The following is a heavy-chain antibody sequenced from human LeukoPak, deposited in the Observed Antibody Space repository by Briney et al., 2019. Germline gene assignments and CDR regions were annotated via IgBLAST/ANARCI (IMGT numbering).Heavy chain of an antibody. CDR3: ARGGSTWYYPYFDC. J-gene: IGHJ4*02. CDR1: GFTFSSYA. V-gene: IGHV3-64*01. D-gene: IGHD6-13*01. Sequence: GGSLRLSCAASGFTFSSYAVHWVRQAPGKGLEYVSTISTYGYTTYYANSVRGRFTISRDNSKNTLYLQMGSLRGEDMAVYYCARGGSTWYYPYFDCWGQGTLVTVSS. CDR2: ISTYGYTT.